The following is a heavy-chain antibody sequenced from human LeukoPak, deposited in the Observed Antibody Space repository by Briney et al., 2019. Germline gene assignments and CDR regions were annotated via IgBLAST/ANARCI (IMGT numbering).Heavy chain of an antibody. CDR1: GYTFTSYD. CDR3: ARGGLNSGSSTEFQH. Sequence: GSVKVSCKASGYTFTSYDINWVRQATGQGLEWMGWMNPNSGNTGYAQKFQGRVTMTRNTSISTAYMELSSPRSEDTAVYYCARGGLNSGSSTEFQHWGQGTLVTVSS. D-gene: IGHD1-26*01. CDR2: MNPNSGNT. J-gene: IGHJ1*01. V-gene: IGHV1-8*01.